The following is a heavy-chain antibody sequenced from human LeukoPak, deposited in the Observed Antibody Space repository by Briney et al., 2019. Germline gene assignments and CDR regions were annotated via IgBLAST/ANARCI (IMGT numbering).Heavy chain of an antibody. CDR1: GFTFNTYS. CDR3: ARGEGDFWSTSEGLLLHNWFDS. J-gene: IGHJ5*01. V-gene: IGHV3-21*01. D-gene: IGHD3-3*01. CDR2: ISSSSNYI. Sequence: GGSLRLSCAASGFTFNTYSMNWVRQAPGKGLEWVSSISSSSNYIYYAESVKGRLTISRDNAKKSLYLQMNSLRAGDTAVYFCARGEGDFWSTSEGLLLHNWFDSWGKGTLVTVSS.